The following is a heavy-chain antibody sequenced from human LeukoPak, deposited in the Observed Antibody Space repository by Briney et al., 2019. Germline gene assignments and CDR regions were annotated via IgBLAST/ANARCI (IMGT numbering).Heavy chain of an antibody. CDR3: AWGGLRNLRDHFDY. D-gene: IGHD4-17*01. Sequence: GESLEISCKGSGYSFTSYWIGWVRQMPGKGLAWMGIIYPGDSDTRYSPSFQGQVTISTDRSISPAYLQWCGLKASDTAMYYCAWGGLRNLRDHFDYWGQGSLVTVFS. V-gene: IGHV5-51*01. J-gene: IGHJ4*02. CDR1: GYSFTSYW. CDR2: IYPGDSDT.